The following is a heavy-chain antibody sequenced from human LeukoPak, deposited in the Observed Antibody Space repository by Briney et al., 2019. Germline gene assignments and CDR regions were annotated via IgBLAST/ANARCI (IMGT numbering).Heavy chain of an antibody. CDR3: AQDIPSSSYYLGD. V-gene: IGHV3-30*02. Sequence: GGSLRLSCAASGFSFSSSGMHWVRQAPGKGLEWVALICLDGSNKYNADSVKGRFTASRENSKDTLYMQMYILGPADTDLYYCAQDIPSSSYYLGDWGQGTLVTVSS. CDR1: GFSFSSSG. J-gene: IGHJ4*02. D-gene: IGHD6-13*01. CDR2: ICLDGSNK.